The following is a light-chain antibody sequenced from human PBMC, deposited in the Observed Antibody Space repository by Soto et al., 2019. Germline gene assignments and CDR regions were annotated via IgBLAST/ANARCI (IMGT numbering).Light chain of an antibody. Sequence: QTVGTQPPSVSGAPGQRVTISCTGSSSNIGAGYDVHWYQQLPGTAPKLLIYGNSNRPSGVPDRFSGSKSGTSASLAITGLQAEDEADYYCQSYDSSLSGRVVFGGGTKLTVL. J-gene: IGLJ2*01. CDR3: QSYDSSLSGRVV. CDR1: SSNIGAGYD. CDR2: GNS. V-gene: IGLV1-40*01.